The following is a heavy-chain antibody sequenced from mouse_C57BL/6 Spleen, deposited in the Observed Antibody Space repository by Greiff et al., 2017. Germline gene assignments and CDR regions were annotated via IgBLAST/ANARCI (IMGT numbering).Heavy chain of an antibody. J-gene: IGHJ1*03. CDR1: GYTFTSYW. D-gene: IGHD2-2*01. Sequence: QVQLQQPGAELVKPGASVKLSCKASGYTFTSYWMHWVKQRPGQGLEWIGMIHPNSGSTNYNEKFKSKATLTVDKSSSTAYMQLSSLTSEDSAVYYCAREWLRRHFDVWGTGTTVTVSS. V-gene: IGHV1-64*01. CDR3: AREWLRRHFDV. CDR2: IHPNSGST.